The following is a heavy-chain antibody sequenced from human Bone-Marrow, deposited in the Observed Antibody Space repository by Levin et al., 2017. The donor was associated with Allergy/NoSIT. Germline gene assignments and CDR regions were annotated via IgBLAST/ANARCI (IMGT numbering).Heavy chain of an antibody. J-gene: IGHJ4*02. CDR3: ARDDHYSDSGVLDY. Sequence: GASVKVSCKASGYTFISYYMHWVRQAPGQGLEWMGIINPSGGSARYAQKFQGRVTMTRDTATSRIYMELRSLRSEDTAVYYCARDDHYSDSGVLDYWGQGTLVTVSS. V-gene: IGHV1-46*01. D-gene: IGHD3-22*01. CDR1: GYTFISYY. CDR2: INPSGGSA.